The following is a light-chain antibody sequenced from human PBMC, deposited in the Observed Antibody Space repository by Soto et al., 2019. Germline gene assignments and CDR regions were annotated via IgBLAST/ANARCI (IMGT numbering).Light chain of an antibody. Sequence: TRSPPTLSVSPGERATLSCRASQSVSSKLAWYQQKPGQAPRLLIYGASTRATGIPARFSGSGSGTEFTLIISSLQAEDSAVYYCRQYNSWLWTFGQGTKVAIK. V-gene: IGKV3-15*01. J-gene: IGKJ1*01. CDR1: QSVSSK. CDR3: RQYNSWLWT. CDR2: GAS.